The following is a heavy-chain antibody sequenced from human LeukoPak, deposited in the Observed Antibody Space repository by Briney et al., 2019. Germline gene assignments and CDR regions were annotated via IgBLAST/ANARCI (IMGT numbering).Heavy chain of an antibody. CDR2: IIYDGSNK. Sequence: GGSLRLSCVASGFSLSGYWMYWVRQAPGKGLEWMAVIIYDGSNKNYADSVKGRFTISRDNSRNTLYMKMNSLRVEDTAVYYCARGVGETLSGWTLDYWGHGTLVAVSS. CDR3: ARGVGETLSGWTLDY. CDR1: GFSLSGYW. D-gene: IGHD6-19*01. J-gene: IGHJ4*01. V-gene: IGHV3-30*03.